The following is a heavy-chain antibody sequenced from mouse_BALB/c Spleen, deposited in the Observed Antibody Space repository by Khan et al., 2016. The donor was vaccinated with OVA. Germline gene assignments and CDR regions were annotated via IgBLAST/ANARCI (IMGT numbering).Heavy chain of an antibody. Sequence: QVQLQQSGAELVRPGSSVKISCKASGYAFSSYWMNWVKQRPGQGLEWIGQIYPGDGDTNDNGKFEGKATLTADKSSSTAYMQLSSLTSEDSAVYFCARADGYWFFDVWGAGTTVTVSS. V-gene: IGHV1-80*01. CDR1: GYAFSSYW. J-gene: IGHJ1*01. CDR2: IYPGDGDT. CDR3: ARADGYWFFDV.